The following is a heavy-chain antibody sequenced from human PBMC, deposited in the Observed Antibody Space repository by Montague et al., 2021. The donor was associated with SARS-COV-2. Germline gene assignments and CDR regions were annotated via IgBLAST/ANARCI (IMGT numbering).Heavy chain of an antibody. V-gene: IGHV4-59*01. D-gene: IGHD4-23*01. CDR1: GASITGYY. CDR3: VRDHPYGGPWGAYDI. Sequence: SETLSLTCTVSGASITGYYWSWLRRSPGKGLEWIAYIYDCGAVNYNPSLGSRVTISTDTSKNQLSLKVNSVTAADTAVYYCVRDHPYGGPWGAYDIWGQGTVVTVSS. J-gene: IGHJ3*02. CDR2: IYDCGAV.